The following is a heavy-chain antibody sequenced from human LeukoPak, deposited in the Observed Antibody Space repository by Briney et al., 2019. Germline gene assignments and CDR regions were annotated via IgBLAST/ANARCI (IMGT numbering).Heavy chain of an antibody. Sequence: SQTLSLTCAVSGRSISSGGYSWSWIRQPPGKGLEWIRYIYQSGSTYYNPSLKSRVTISVDRSKNQFSLKLSSVTAADTAVYYCARARVQGDYLYYFDYWGQGTLVTVSS. CDR3: ARARVQGDYLYYFDY. D-gene: IGHD4-17*01. CDR1: GRSISSGGYS. J-gene: IGHJ4*02. CDR2: IYQSGST. V-gene: IGHV4-30-2*01.